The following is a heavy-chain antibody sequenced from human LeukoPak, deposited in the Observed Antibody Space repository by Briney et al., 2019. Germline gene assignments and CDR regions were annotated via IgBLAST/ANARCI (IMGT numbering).Heavy chain of an antibody. CDR3: ARAGSTDAFDI. CDR2: IYYTGSI. D-gene: IGHD3-10*01. CDR1: GGSFSGYY. Sequence: SETLSLTCAVYGGSFSGYYWGWIRQPPGKGLEWIGSIYYTGSIFYNPSLKSRVTISVDTSKNQVSLILTSVTAADTAVYYCARAGSTDAFDIWGQGTMVTVSS. J-gene: IGHJ3*02. V-gene: IGHV4-34*01.